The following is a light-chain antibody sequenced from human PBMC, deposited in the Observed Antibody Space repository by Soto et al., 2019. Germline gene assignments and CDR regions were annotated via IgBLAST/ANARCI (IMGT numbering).Light chain of an antibody. CDR3: QQYDIATG. J-gene: IGKJ4*01. CDR2: AAS. Sequence: EVVLTQSPASVSVSPGERATLSCRASESVSTNLAWYQQKPGQAPRLLIYAASTRATGIPARFSGSGSGTEFTLPNSRLASEDFAVLYCQQYDIATGFGGGTKVEIK. CDR1: ESVSTN. V-gene: IGKV3-15*01.